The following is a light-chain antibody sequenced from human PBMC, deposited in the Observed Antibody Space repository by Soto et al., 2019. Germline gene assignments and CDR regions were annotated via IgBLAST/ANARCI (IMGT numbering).Light chain of an antibody. CDR3: CSYAGSSSWV. V-gene: IGLV2-11*01. J-gene: IGLJ3*02. CDR1: STDVGGFTY. Sequence: QSALTQPRSVSGSPGQSVTISCTAPSTDVGGFTYISWYQQHPGKGPNLIIYDVSKRPSGVPDRFSGSKSGSTASLTISGLQAEDEADYYCCSYAGSSSWVFGGGTKVTVL. CDR2: DVS.